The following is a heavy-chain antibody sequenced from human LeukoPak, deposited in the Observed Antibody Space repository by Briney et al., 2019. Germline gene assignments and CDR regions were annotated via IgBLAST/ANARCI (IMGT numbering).Heavy chain of an antibody. Sequence: GGSLRLSCAASRFAFSAYAMTWVRQAPGKGLEWVSSITGSGAGTSNADSVKGRFTISRDNSKNTLYLQMNNLRAEDTAVYYCTKDPNGDYIGAFDFWGQGTMVTVSS. CDR3: TKDPNGDYIGAFDF. J-gene: IGHJ3*01. CDR2: ITGSGAGT. V-gene: IGHV3-23*01. CDR1: RFAFSAYA. D-gene: IGHD4-17*01.